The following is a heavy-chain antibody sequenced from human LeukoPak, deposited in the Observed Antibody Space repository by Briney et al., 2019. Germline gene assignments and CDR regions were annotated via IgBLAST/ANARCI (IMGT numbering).Heavy chain of an antibody. CDR2: ISSSSSYI. CDR3: ARDELYCSGGSCYSSDY. CDR1: GFTFSSYS. J-gene: IGHJ4*02. Sequence: PGGSLRLSCAASGFTFSSYSTNWVRQAPGKGLEWVSSISSSSSYIYYADSVKGRFTISRDNAKNSLYLQMNSLRAEDTAVYYCARDELYCSGGSCYSSDYWGQGTLVTVSS. D-gene: IGHD2-15*01. V-gene: IGHV3-21*01.